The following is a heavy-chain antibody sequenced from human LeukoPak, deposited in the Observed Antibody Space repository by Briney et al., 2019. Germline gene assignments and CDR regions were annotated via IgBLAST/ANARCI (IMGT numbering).Heavy chain of an antibody. D-gene: IGHD2-15*01. CDR1: GFTFSSYW. CDR3: ARVVGHPNYFDY. Sequence: GGSLRLSCAASGFTFSSYWMSWVRQAPGKGLEWVANIKQDGSEKYYVDSVKGRFTISRDNSKNTLYLQMNSLRAEDTAVYYCARVVGHPNYFDYWGQGTLVTVSS. V-gene: IGHV3-7*01. J-gene: IGHJ4*02. CDR2: IKQDGSEK.